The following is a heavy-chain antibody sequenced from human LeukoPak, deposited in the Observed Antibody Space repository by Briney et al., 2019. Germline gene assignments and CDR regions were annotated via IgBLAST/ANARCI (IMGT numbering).Heavy chain of an antibody. CDR3: ARKYNWNFPFEF. V-gene: IGHV3-74*01. CDR2: ISGDGSST. J-gene: IGHJ4*02. CDR1: GFTLSNYW. Sequence: GGSLRLSCAASGFTLSNYWMHWVRQAPGRGLVWVSRISGDGSSTSYADSVKGRFTISGDNAKNTLYLQINSLRTEDTAVYYCARKYNWNFPFEFWGQGTLVTVSS. D-gene: IGHD1-7*01.